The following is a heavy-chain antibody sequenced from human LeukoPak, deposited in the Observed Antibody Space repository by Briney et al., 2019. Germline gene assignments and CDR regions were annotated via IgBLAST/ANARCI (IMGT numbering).Heavy chain of an antibody. CDR1: GYTFTGYY. J-gene: IGHJ6*03. CDR2: INTNTGNP. V-gene: IGHV7-4-1*02. Sequence: ASVKVSCKASGYTFTGYYMHWVRQAPGQGLEWMGWINTNTGNPTYAQGFTGRFVFSLDTSVSTAYLQISSLKAEDTAVYYCARENSGYDSYYMDVWGKGTTVTVSS. CDR3: ARENSGYDSYYMDV. D-gene: IGHD5-12*01.